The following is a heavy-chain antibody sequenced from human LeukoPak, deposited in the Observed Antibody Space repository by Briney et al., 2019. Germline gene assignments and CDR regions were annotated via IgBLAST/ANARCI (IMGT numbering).Heavy chain of an antibody. CDR3: AREAAMVRGEYYYYMDV. Sequence: ASVKVSCKTSGYTFTRYYMHWMRRAPGQGLEWMGVINPNGGSASYAQKFQGRVTMTRDMSTSTVYMELSSLRSEDTAVYYCAREAAMVRGEYYYYMDVWGKGTTVTVSS. J-gene: IGHJ6*03. CDR1: GYTFTRYY. D-gene: IGHD3-10*01. V-gene: IGHV1-46*01. CDR2: INPNGGSA.